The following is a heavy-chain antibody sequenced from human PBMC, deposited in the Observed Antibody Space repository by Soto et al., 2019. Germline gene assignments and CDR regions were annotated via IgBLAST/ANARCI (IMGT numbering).Heavy chain of an antibody. J-gene: IGHJ4*02. CDR3: ARAGQWLFDY. CDR1: GDSVSSKSAG. CDR2: TYYRSKWYN. Sequence: PSQTLSLTCAISGDSVSSKSAGWNWIRQSPSRGLEWLGRTYYRSKWYNEYAVSVKGRITINPDTSKNQFSLQLNSVTPEDTALCYCARAGQWLFDYWGQGTLVTVSS. V-gene: IGHV6-1*01. D-gene: IGHD6-19*01.